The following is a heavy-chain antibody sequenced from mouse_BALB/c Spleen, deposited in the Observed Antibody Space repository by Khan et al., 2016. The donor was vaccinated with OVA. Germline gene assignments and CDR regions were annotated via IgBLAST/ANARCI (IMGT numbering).Heavy chain of an antibody. D-gene: IGHD1-1*01. CDR3: ARRGLRWDFDY. J-gene: IGHJ2*01. CDR2: INPSTGYT. Sequence: VQLQQSGAELAKPGASVKMSCKASGYTFINYWILWVKQRPGQGLEWIGYINPSTGYTEYNQNFKDNATLTADKSSSTAYMQLSSLTSEDSAVYYGARRGLRWDFDYWGQGTTLTVSS. V-gene: IGHV1-7*01. CDR1: GYTFINYW.